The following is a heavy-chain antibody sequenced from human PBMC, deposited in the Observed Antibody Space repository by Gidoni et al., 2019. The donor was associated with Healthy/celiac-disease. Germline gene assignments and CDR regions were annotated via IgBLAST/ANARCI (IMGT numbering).Heavy chain of an antibody. D-gene: IGHD3-3*01. CDR1: AGSISSGAYY. Sequence: QVQLQESGPGLVKPSQTLSLSCTVSAGSISSGAYYWSLILQPPGEGLEWIGYISYSGSTYYNPSLKSRVTISVDTSKNQFSLKLSSVTAADTAVYYCARGPAYYDFWSGYTYNWFDPWGQGTLVTVSS. V-gene: IGHV4-30-4*01. J-gene: IGHJ5*02. CDR2: ISYSGST. CDR3: ARGPAYYDFWSGYTYNWFDP.